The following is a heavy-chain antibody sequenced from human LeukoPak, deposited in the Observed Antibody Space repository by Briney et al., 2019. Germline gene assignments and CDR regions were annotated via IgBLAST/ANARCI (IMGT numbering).Heavy chain of an antibody. CDR3: ARIYDSSGYPAFDI. D-gene: IGHD3-22*01. Sequence: SETLSLTCTVSGGSISSYYWSWLRQPPGKGLEWIGYIYYSGSTNYNPSLKSRVTISVDTSKNQFSLKLSSVTAADTAVYYCARIYDSSGYPAFDIWGQGTMVTVSS. V-gene: IGHV4-59*01. CDR1: GGSISSYY. CDR2: IYYSGST. J-gene: IGHJ3*02.